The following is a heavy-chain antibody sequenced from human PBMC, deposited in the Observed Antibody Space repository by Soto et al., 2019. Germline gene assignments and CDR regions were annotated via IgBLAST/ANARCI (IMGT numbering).Heavy chain of an antibody. CDR1: GGSLGTTDYY. CDR2: IFYRANT. J-gene: IGHJ4*02. Sequence: QVQLQESGPGLVKPSQTLSLTCTVSGGSLGTTDYYWSWVRQPPGKGLEWIGYIFYRANTFYNPSLKRRVNISADTSKNQFFLKMTSVTAADTAVYYCVREELKNCSGESCYLDDKWGQGTLVTVSS. V-gene: IGHV4-30-4*01. D-gene: IGHD2-15*01. CDR3: VREELKNCSGESCYLDDK.